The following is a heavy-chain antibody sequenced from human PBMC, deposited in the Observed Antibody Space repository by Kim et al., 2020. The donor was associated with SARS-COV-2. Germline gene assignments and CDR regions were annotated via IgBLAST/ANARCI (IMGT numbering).Heavy chain of an antibody. CDR1: GFTISDHY. Sequence: GGSLRLSCAASGFTISDHYMYWVRQAPGKGLEWVGRTRREADRYTTDYASTVRDRFIISRDDSKNLLYLQMNNLKTEDTALYYCSRVHLPRPWDEDSFDMWGQGKMVTVSS. J-gene: IGHJ3*02. CDR2: TRREADRYTT. CDR3: SRVHLPRPWDEDSFDM. D-gene: IGHD6-6*01. V-gene: IGHV3-72*01.